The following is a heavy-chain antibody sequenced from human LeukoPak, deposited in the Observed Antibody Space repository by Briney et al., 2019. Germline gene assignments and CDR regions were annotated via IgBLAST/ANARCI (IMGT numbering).Heavy chain of an antibody. D-gene: IGHD2-15*01. J-gene: IGHJ5*02. CDR3: ARASLYCSGGTCYEVWFDP. CDR2: ISSSSGTI. Sequence: PGGSLRLSCAASGFTFSSYGMNWVRQGPGKGLECVSYISSSSGTIYYADSVRGRFTISRDNAKNSLYLQMNSLRDEDTAVYYCARASLYCSGGTCYEVWFDPWGQGTLVTVSS. V-gene: IGHV3-48*02. CDR1: GFTFSSYG.